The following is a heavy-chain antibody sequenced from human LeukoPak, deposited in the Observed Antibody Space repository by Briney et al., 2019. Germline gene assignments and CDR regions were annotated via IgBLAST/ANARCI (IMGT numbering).Heavy chain of an antibody. CDR2: INQSGST. V-gene: IGHV4-34*01. J-gene: IGHJ4*02. Sequence: PSETLSLTCAVYGGSFSGYYWSWIRQPPGKGLEWIGEINQSGSTNYNPSLKSRVTISVDTSKNQFSLKLSSVTAADTAVYYCARGGYDFWSGYYPGQNKFDYWGQGTLVTVSS. CDR1: GGSFSGYY. D-gene: IGHD3-3*01. CDR3: ARGGYDFWSGYYPGQNKFDY.